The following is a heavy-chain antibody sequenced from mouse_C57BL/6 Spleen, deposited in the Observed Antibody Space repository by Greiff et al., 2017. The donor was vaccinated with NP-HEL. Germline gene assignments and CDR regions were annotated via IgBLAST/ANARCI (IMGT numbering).Heavy chain of an antibody. D-gene: IGHD2-2*01. CDR3: APLYYGYGWYFDV. Sequence: QVQLQQPGAELVKPGASVKLSCKASGYTFTSYWMHWVKQRPGRGLEWIGRIDPNSGGTTYNEKFKSKATLTVDKPSSTAYMQLSSLTSEDSAVYYWAPLYYGYGWYFDVWGTGTTVTVSS. V-gene: IGHV1-72*01. J-gene: IGHJ1*03. CDR1: GYTFTSYW. CDR2: IDPNSGGT.